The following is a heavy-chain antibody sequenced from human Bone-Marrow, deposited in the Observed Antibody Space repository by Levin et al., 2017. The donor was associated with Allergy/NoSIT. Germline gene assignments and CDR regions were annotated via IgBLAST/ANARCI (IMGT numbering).Heavy chain of an antibody. D-gene: IGHD4-23*01. CDR1: GFTFSNYA. Sequence: PGESLKISCAASGFTFSNYAMNWVRQAPGKGLEWISYIISTSTSIYYADSVKGRFTISRDNAKNSLYLQMNSLRDEDTAVYYCARDPYDYGADSGRAYYFDYWGQGTLVTVSS. V-gene: IGHV3-48*02. CDR3: ARDPYDYGADSGRAYYFDY. CDR2: IISTSTSI. J-gene: IGHJ4*02.